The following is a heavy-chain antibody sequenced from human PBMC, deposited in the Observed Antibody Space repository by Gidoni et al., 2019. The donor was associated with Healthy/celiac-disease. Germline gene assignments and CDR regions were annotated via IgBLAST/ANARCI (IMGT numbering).Heavy chain of an antibody. CDR2: ISTSGST. CDR1: GGSISSGSYY. V-gene: IGHV4-61*02. J-gene: IGHJ3*02. Sequence: QVQLQESGPGLVKPSQTLSLTCTVSGGSISSGSYYWSGIRQPAGKGLEWIGRISTSGSTNYNPSLKSRVTISVDTSKNQFSLKLSSVTAADTAVYYCARGRSSLDIWGQGTMVTVSS. D-gene: IGHD3-10*01. CDR3: ARGRSSLDI.